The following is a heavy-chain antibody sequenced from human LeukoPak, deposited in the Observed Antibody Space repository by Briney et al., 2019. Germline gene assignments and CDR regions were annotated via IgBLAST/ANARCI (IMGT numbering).Heavy chain of an antibody. CDR1: GFTFSSYA. V-gene: IGHV3-30*18. CDR3: AKEGPRASGPILDS. D-gene: IGHD6-19*01. CDR2: ISYDGSNK. J-gene: IGHJ5*01. Sequence: GGSLRLSCAASGFTFSSYAMSWVRQAPGKGLEWLAVISYDGSNKYHADSVKGRFTVSRDNSRDTLFLQMNSLRTEDTAVYYCAKEGPRASGPILDSWGQGTLVTVSS.